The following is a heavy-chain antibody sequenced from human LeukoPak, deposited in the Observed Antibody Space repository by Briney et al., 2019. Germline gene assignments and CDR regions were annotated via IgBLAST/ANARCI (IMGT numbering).Heavy chain of an antibody. CDR1: GFTFSSYG. CDR2: ISSSSSYI. V-gene: IGHV3-21*01. Sequence: GGSLRLSCAASGFTFSSYGMHWVRQAPGKGLEWVSSISSSSSYIYYADSVKGRFTISRDNAKNSLYLQMNSLRAEDTAVYYCARDSSEDTVVVVAATVDYWGQGTLVTVSS. D-gene: IGHD2-15*01. J-gene: IGHJ4*02. CDR3: ARDSSEDTVVVVAATVDY.